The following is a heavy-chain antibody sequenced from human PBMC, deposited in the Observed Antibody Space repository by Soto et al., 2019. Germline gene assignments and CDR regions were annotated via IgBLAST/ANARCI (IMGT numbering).Heavy chain of an antibody. CDR2: IIPIFGTA. V-gene: IGHV1-69*01. D-gene: IGHD3-22*01. CDR3: ARIVVVIKSVYYYGMDV. CDR1: GGTFSSYA. J-gene: IGHJ6*02. Sequence: QVQLVQSGAEVKKPGSSVKVSCKASGGTFSSYAISWVRQAPGQGLEWMGGIIPIFGTANYAQKFQGRVTITADESTSTAHMELSSLRSEDTAVYYCARIVVVIKSVYYYGMDVWDQGTTVTVSS.